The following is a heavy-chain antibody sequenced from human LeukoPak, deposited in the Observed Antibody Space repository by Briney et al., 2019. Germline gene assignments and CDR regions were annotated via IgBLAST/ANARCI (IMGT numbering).Heavy chain of an antibody. CDR3: VRLLGDSRGYYPRSFYIDS. V-gene: IGHV4-38-2*01. D-gene: IGHD3-22*01. CDR1: GYSITNSYY. Sequence: SEPLSLTCAVSGYSITNSYYWGWIRQVPGRGRGWSGSSYHRRNAHYKTYMNGRLAIYTDTSKNQFSLPLTSVTAADTAVYFCVRLLGDSRGYYPRSFYIDSWGQGILVSVSS. J-gene: IGHJ4*02. CDR2: SYHRRNA.